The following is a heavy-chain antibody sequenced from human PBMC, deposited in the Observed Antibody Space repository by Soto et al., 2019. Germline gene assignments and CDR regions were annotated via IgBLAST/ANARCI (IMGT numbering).Heavy chain of an antibody. CDR2: VYYSGST. CDR1: GGSISSSY. CDR3: ARVRGEDRGGSPPGRGMDF. D-gene: IGHD2-15*01. V-gene: IGHV4-59*01. J-gene: IGHJ6*02. Sequence: SETLSLTCTVSGGSISSSYWSWIRQPPGKGLEWIGYVYYSGSTNYNPSLKSRVTISITKSKNQFSLKLSSVTAADTAVYYCARVRGEDRGGSPPGRGMDFWGQGTPVTVPS.